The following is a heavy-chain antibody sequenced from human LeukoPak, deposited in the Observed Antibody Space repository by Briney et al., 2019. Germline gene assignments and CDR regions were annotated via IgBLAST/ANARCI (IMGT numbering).Heavy chain of an antibody. V-gene: IGHV1-8*03. D-gene: IGHD6-19*01. J-gene: IGHJ4*02. CDR3: ARYNSGWSNFDY. Sequence: ASVKVSCKASGYTFTSYDIDWVRQATGQGLEWMGWMNPNSGNTGYAQKFQGRVTITRNTSISTAYMELSSLRSEDTAVYYCARYNSGWSNFDYWGQGTLVTVSS. CDR1: GYTFTSYD. CDR2: MNPNSGNT.